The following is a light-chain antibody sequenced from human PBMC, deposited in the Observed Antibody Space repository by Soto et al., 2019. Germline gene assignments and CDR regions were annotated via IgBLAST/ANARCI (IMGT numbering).Light chain of an antibody. CDR1: QSISSW. J-gene: IGKJ2*01. CDR2: KAA. CDR3: QQYNTYPYT. V-gene: IGKV1-5*03. Sequence: DIQMTQSPSTLSASEGDRVTITCRASQSISSWLAWYQQKPGKAPKLLIQKAASLEGGVPSRFSGSGSGTEFTLTISSLQPDDFATYYCQQYNTYPYTFGQGTNLEIK.